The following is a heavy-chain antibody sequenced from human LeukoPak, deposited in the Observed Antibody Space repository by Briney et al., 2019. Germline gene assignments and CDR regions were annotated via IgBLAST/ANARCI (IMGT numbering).Heavy chain of an antibody. CDR1: GFTFTNYW. Sequence: PGASLRLSCVASGFTFTNYWMSWVRQVPGKGLEWVANIKQDGSEELYADSVRGRYTISRDNAKNSLYLQMNSLRAEDTAVYHCARGYSYGLAPFDYWGQGTLVSVSS. V-gene: IGHV3-7*01. CDR2: IKQDGSEE. J-gene: IGHJ4*02. CDR3: ARGYSYGLAPFDY. D-gene: IGHD5-18*01.